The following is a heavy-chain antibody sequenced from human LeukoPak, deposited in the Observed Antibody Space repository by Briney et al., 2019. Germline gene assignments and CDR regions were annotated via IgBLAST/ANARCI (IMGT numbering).Heavy chain of an antibody. V-gene: IGHV3-23*01. J-gene: IGHJ4*02. Sequence: GGSLRLFCGASGFTFGRSAMTWVRQTPGKGLEWFSSISSSGNTYYSDSVKGRFTISSDNSKNQVNLQMISLRAEDTAIYYCEKGRMSEEGLDFWGQGSLVTVSS. CDR1: GFTFGRSA. CDR3: EKGRMSEEGLDF. D-gene: IGHD2-8*01. CDR2: ISSSGNT.